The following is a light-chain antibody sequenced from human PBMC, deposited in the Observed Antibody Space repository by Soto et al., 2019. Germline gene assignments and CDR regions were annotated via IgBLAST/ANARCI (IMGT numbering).Light chain of an antibody. Sequence: EIVMTQSPDSLSVTPGERVTLSCRASESASQTLAWYQQKPGQAPRLLIYGASTRATGTPDRFSGSGSRREFTLTISSLQSEDFGVYYCQQYKDWPLTFGQGTLLEIK. V-gene: IGKV3-15*01. CDR3: QQYKDWPLT. CDR2: GAS. J-gene: IGKJ5*01. CDR1: ESASQT.